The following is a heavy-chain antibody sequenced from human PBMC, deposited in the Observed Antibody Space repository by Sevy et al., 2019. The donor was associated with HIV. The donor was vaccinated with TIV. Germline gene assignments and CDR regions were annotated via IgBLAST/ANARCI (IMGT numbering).Heavy chain of an antibody. Sequence: GSLRLSCVADGFSFSRQGMHWARQAPGKGLEWVAVISDDGSDKEYAESVKGRFTVSRDNSKDTVYLQMNRLRLDDTAVYYCANSRGRYEGSSWLYYYYIMDVWGQGTTVTVSS. CDR3: ANSRGRYEGSSWLYYYYIMDV. V-gene: IGHV3-30*18. CDR1: GFSFSRQG. CDR2: ISDDGSDK. J-gene: IGHJ6*02. D-gene: IGHD6-13*01.